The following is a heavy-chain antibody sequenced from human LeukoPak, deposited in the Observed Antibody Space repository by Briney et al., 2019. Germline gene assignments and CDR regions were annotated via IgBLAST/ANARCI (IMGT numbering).Heavy chain of an antibody. CDR1: GLSVSSNF. J-gene: IGHJ6*03. V-gene: IGHV3-48*01. Sequence: PGGSLRLSCAATGLSVSSNFMNWVRQAPGKGLEWVSYISSSSSTIYYADSVKGRFTISRDNAKNSLYLQMNSLRAEDTAVYYCAGLYYDFWSGYSASFPYYYYYYMDVWGKGTTVTVSS. CDR3: AGLYYDFWSGYSASFPYYYYYYMDV. CDR2: ISSSSSTI. D-gene: IGHD3-3*01.